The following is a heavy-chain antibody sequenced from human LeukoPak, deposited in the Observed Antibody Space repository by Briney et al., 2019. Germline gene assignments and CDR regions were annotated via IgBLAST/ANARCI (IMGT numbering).Heavy chain of an antibody. D-gene: IGHD3-3*01. Sequence: PSETLSLTCTLSGGSISSYYWSWIRQPAGKGLEWIGRIYTSGSTNYNPSLKSRVTMSVDTSKNQFSLKLSSVTAADTAVYYCARDLRDYDFWSGYPNNGGFDPWGQGTLVTVSS. V-gene: IGHV4-4*07. CDR3: ARDLRDYDFWSGYPNNGGFDP. CDR2: IYTSGST. J-gene: IGHJ5*02. CDR1: GGSISSYY.